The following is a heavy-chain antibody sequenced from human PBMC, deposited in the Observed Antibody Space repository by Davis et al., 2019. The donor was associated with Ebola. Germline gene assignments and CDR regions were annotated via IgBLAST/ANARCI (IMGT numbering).Heavy chain of an antibody. D-gene: IGHD3-10*01. J-gene: IGHJ4*02. V-gene: IGHV3-23*01. CDR3: AKEAFGSGSYHIDY. Sequence: GESLKISCAASGFTFSSYAMSWVRQAPGKGLEWVLHISGSGDSIYYADSVKGRFTISRDNSKSTLYLQMTSLRVEDTAVYYCAKEAFGSGSYHIDYWGQGTLVTVSS. CDR2: ISGSGDSI. CDR1: GFTFSSYA.